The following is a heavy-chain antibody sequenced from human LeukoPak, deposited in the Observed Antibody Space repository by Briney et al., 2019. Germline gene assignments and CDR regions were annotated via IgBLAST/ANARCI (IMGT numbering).Heavy chain of an antibody. V-gene: IGHV4-39*01. D-gene: IGHD2-8*01. Sequence: PSETLSLTCTVSGGSISSSSYYWGWIRQPPGKGLEWIGSIYYSGSTYYNPSLKSRVTISVDTSKNQFSLKLSSVTAADTAVYYCARQLYGWHWFDPWGQGTLVTVSS. J-gene: IGHJ5*02. CDR3: ARQLYGWHWFDP. CDR1: GGSISSSSYY. CDR2: IYYSGST.